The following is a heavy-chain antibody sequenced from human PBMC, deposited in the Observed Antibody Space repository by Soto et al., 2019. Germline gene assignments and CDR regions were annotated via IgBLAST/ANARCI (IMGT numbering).Heavy chain of an antibody. CDR3: ARAGYCSGGTCFHGNCDY. V-gene: IGHV1-46*01. Sequence: QVQLVQSGAEVKRPGASVKVSCKASGYTFTTYYMHWVRQAPGQGLEWLGIINPNGGSTTYAPQFQGRVTMTRDTSTSTVYLELSSLRSEDTDVYYCARAGYCSGGTCFHGNCDYWGQGTLVTVSA. CDR2: INPNGGST. D-gene: IGHD2-15*01. J-gene: IGHJ4*02. CDR1: GYTFTTYY.